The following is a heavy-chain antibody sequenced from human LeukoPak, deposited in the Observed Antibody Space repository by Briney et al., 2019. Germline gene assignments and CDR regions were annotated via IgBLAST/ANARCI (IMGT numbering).Heavy chain of an antibody. Sequence: GGTLRLSCAASGFTFRRYGMSWVRQAPGKGLEWVSAISGSGGNTFYADSVKGRFTISRDNAKNSLYLQMNSLRAEDTAVYYCAELGITMIGGVWGKGTTVTISS. V-gene: IGHV3-23*01. CDR2: ISGSGGNT. J-gene: IGHJ6*04. CDR1: GFTFRRYG. D-gene: IGHD3-10*02. CDR3: AELGITMIGGV.